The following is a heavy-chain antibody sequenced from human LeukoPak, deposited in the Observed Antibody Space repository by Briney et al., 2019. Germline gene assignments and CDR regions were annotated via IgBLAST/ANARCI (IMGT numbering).Heavy chain of an antibody. CDR3: IKDMGFDLLKDAFHV. V-gene: IGHV3-9*01. Sequence: GRSLRLSCAVSGFSLDDYAMHLVRQAPGKGLELVSSVSWDSGTKVYADSVKGRFTISRDNAKNSLYLQMNSLRSEDTALYYCIKDMGFDLLKDAFHVWGQGTMVTVSS. J-gene: IGHJ3*01. CDR2: VSWDSGTK. CDR1: GFSLDDYA. D-gene: IGHD3-9*01.